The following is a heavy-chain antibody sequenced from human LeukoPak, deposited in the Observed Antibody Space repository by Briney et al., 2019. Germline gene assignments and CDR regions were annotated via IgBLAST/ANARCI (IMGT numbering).Heavy chain of an antibody. CDR3: AGTYYYDSSGYYHYSL. CDR1: GYSISSGYY. J-gene: IGHJ4*02. D-gene: IGHD3-22*01. CDR2: IYHSGST. V-gene: IGHV4-38-2*02. Sequence: SETLSLTCTVSGYSISSGYYWGWIRQPPGKGLEWIGSIYHSGSTYYNPSLKSRVTISVDTSKNQFSLKLSSVTAADTAVYYCAGTYYYDSSGYYHYSLWGQGTLVTVSS.